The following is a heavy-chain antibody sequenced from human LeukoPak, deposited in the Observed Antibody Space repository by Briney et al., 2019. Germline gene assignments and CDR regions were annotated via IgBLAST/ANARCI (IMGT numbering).Heavy chain of an antibody. Sequence: SDTLSLTCTVSGGSISSSSYYWGWIRPPPGKGLEWIVSIYYSGSTYYNPSLRSRLTISVDTSKNQFSLKLSSVTAADTAVYYCARTKYYYDSSGYHRNFDYWGQGTLVTVSS. CDR3: ARTKYYYDSSGYHRNFDY. D-gene: IGHD3-22*01. CDR1: GGSISSSSYY. CDR2: IYYSGST. V-gene: IGHV4-39*01. J-gene: IGHJ4*02.